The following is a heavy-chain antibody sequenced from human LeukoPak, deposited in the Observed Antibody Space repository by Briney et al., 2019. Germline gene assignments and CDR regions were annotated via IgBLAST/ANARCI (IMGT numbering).Heavy chain of an antibody. J-gene: IGHJ5*02. CDR3: ATQIMRPWFDP. D-gene: IGHD2-8*01. Sequence: ASVKVLCKASGGTFSSYSISWVREAPGKGREWMGGFDPEDGETIYAQKFQGRVTMTEDTSTDTAYMELSSLRPEDRAVYSCATQIMRPWFDPWGQGTLVTVSS. V-gene: IGHV1-24*01. CDR1: GGTFSSYS. CDR2: FDPEDGET.